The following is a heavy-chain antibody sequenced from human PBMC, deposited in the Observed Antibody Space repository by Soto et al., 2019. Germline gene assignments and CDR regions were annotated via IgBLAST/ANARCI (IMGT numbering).Heavy chain of an antibody. CDR2: ISANGQGI. D-gene: IGHD2-8*01. CDR3: GRSSSMLGAGWSDS. V-gene: IGHV3-23*01. Sequence: GGSLRLSCAASGFTFSTYALSWVRQAPGKGLEWVSAISANGQGIYYADSVRGRITVTTDTSTNTAYMELRSLRSDDTAVYYCGRSSSMLGAGWSDSWGRGTLVTVSS. CDR1: GFTFSTYA. J-gene: IGHJ5*01.